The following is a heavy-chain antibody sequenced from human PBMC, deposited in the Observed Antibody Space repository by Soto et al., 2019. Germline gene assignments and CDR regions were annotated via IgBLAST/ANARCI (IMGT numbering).Heavy chain of an antibody. V-gene: IGHV1-69*13. CDR1: GGTFSSYA. CDR2: IIPIFGTA. J-gene: IGHJ4*02. D-gene: IGHD5-12*01. Sequence: ASVKVSCKASGGTFSSYAISWVRQAPGQGLEWMGGIIPIFGTANYAQKFQGRVTITADESTSTAYMELSSLRSEDTAVYYCARVYSGYLYYFDYWGQGTLVTFSS. CDR3: ARVYSGYLYYFDY.